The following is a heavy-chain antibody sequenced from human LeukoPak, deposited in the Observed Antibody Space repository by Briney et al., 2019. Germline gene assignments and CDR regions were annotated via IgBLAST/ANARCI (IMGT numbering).Heavy chain of an antibody. J-gene: IGHJ4*02. V-gene: IGHV4-59*08. D-gene: IGHD5-18*01. CDR2: IYDGGST. Sequence: SETPSLTCTVSGGSISSYYWSWIRQAPGKGVEWIGYIYDGGSTNYNASLKSRVTISVDTSKNQFSLKVSFVTAADTAVYYCARHRFSGYSHGLFDYWGQGTLVTVSS. CDR1: GGSISSYY. CDR3: ARHRFSGYSHGLFDY.